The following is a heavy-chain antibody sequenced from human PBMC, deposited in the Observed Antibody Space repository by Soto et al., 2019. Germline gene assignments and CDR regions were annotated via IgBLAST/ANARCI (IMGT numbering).Heavy chain of an antibody. CDR1: GDTFSSYA. CDR3: AACIWTSYYYYNMDV. Sequence: ASVKVSCKASGDTFSSYAISWVRQAPGQGLQWMGGIIPLFGTTNYAQRFQGRVTITADRSTSTAHMELSSLGSDDTAVYYCAACIWTSYYYYNMDVWGQGTMVTVS. V-gene: IGHV1-69*06. J-gene: IGHJ6*02. D-gene: IGHD3-3*01. CDR2: IIPLFGTT.